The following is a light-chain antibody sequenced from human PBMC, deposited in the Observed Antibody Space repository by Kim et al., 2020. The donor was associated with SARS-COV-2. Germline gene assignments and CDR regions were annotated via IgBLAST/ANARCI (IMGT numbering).Light chain of an antibody. J-gene: IGLJ3*02. V-gene: IGLV6-57*01. CDR3: QTYGSNSQRV. Sequence: KTVTISCTRTSGSIASNYVQWYQQRPGSSPSSVIYENNKRPAGVPDRFSGSIDSSSNSASLTISGLKTDDEADYYCQTYGSNSQRVFGGGTK. CDR1: SGSIASNY. CDR2: ENN.